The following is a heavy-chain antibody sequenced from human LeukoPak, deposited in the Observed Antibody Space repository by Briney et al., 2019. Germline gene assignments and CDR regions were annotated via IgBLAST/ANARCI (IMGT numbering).Heavy chain of an antibody. Sequence: PSETLSLTCAVYGGSFSGYYWSWIRQPPGKGLEWIGEINHSGSTNYNPSLKSRVTISVDTSKNQFSLKLSSVTAADTAVYYCARGFYGSSPAIDAPTGAYYYYMDVWGKGPRSPSP. CDR2: INHSGST. CDR3: ARGFYGSSPAIDAPTGAYYYYMDV. V-gene: IGHV4-34*01. J-gene: IGHJ6*03. D-gene: IGHD3-10*01. CDR1: GGSFSGYY.